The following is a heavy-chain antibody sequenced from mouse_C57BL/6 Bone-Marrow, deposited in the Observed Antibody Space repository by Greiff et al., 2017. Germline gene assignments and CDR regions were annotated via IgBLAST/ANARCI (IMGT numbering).Heavy chain of an antibody. CDR2: IHPNSGST. Sequence: QVQLQQPGAELVKPGASVKLSCKASGYTFTSYWMHWVKQRPGQGLEWIGMIHPNSGSTNYNEKFKSKATLTVDKSSSTAYMQLSSLTSEDSAVYYCARSGDGDYGDFDVWGTGTTVTVSS. CDR3: ARSGDGDYGDFDV. J-gene: IGHJ1*03. CDR1: GYTFTSYW. V-gene: IGHV1-64*01. D-gene: IGHD2-13*01.